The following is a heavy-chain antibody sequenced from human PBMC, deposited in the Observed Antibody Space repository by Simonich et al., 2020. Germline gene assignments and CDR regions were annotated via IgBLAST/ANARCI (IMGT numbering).Heavy chain of an antibody. D-gene: IGHD2-8*01. CDR2: IYYSGST. J-gene: IGHJ4*02. Sequence: QLQLQESGPGLVKPSETLSLTCTVSGGSISSSSYYWGWIRQPPGKGLEWIGRIYYSGSTYYNPSLKGRVTISVDTSKNQFSLKLSSVTAADTAVYFCARQRVLMVYAIDYWGQGTLVTVSS. V-gene: IGHV4-39*01. CDR1: GGSISSSSYY. CDR3: ARQRVLMVYAIDY.